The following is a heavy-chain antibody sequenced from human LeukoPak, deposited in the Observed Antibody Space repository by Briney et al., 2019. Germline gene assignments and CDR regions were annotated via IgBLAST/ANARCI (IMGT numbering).Heavy chain of an antibody. V-gene: IGHV1-2*06. CDR1: GYTFTSYY. Sequence: ASVKVSCKASGYTFTSYYMHWVRQAPGQGLEWMGRINPNSGGTNYAQKFQGRVTMTRDTSISTAYMELSRLRSDDTAVYYCARGFTDTIFGVVKDAFDIWGQGTMVIVSS. CDR2: INPNSGGT. J-gene: IGHJ3*02. D-gene: IGHD3-3*01. CDR3: ARGFTDTIFGVVKDAFDI.